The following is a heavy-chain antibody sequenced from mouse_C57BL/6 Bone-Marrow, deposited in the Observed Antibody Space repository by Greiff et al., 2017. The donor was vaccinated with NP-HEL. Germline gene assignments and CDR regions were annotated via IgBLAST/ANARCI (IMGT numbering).Heavy chain of an antibody. CDR2: SYPRSGNT. V-gene: IGHV1-81*01. Sequence: VQLQQSGAELARPGASVKLSCKASGYTFTSYGISWVKQRTGQGLEWIGESYPRSGNTYYNEKFKGKATLTAEKSSSTAYMELRSLTSEDSAVYFCARSKGITTVVATPFDYWGQGTTLTVSS. D-gene: IGHD1-1*01. CDR1: GYTFTSYG. CDR3: ARSKGITTVVATPFDY. J-gene: IGHJ2*01.